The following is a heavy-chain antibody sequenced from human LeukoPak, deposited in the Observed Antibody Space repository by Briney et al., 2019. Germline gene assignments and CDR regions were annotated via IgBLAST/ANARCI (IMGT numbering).Heavy chain of an antibody. CDR1: GFTFNIYE. V-gene: IGHV3-48*03. J-gene: IGHJ4*02. CDR3: VSAYGGLLDY. D-gene: IGHD3-16*01. CDR2: VSANGDTI. Sequence: PRGSLRLSCAASGFTFNIYEMNWVRQAPGKGLEWISYVSANGDTIYYADSVRGRFTISRDNARNPLYLQMNSLRAEDTAVYYCVSAYGGLLDYWGQGSLVTVSS.